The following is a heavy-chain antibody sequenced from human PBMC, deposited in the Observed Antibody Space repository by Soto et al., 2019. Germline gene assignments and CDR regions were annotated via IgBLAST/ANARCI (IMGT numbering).Heavy chain of an antibody. CDR2: IYYSGST. CDR3: ARDRIFGVVVEWGRYGMDV. Sequence: PSETLSLTCTVSGGSVSSGSYYWSWIRQPPGKGLEWIGYIYYSGSTNYNPSLKSRVTISVDTSKNQFSLKLSPVTAADTAVYYCARDRIFGVVVEWGRYGMDVWGQGTTVTVSS. V-gene: IGHV4-61*01. D-gene: IGHD3-3*01. CDR1: GGSVSSGSYY. J-gene: IGHJ6*02.